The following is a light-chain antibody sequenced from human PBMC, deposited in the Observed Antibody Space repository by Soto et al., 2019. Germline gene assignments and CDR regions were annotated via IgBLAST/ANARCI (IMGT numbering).Light chain of an antibody. Sequence: EIVMTQSPANRSMSPGERATLSCRASQSVSSLAWYQQKPGQTPRLLIYAASTRATGMPARFSGSGSGTEFTLTISSLQSEDFAVYYCQQYDNWPHTFGQGTKLEIK. CDR1: QSVSS. CDR3: QQYDNWPHT. CDR2: AAS. V-gene: IGKV3D-15*01. J-gene: IGKJ2*01.